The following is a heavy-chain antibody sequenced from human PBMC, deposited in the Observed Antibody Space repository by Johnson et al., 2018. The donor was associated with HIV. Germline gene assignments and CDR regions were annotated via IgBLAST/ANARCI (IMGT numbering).Heavy chain of an antibody. V-gene: IGHV3-30*18. J-gene: IGHJ3*02. CDR1: GFTFSSYG. Sequence: VQLVESGGGVVQPGRSLRLSCAASGFTFSSYGMHWVRRAPGKGLEWVAVISYDGSNKYYADSVKGQFTISRDNSKNTLYLQMNSLRAEDTAIYYCAKGRYSSSWYLAGAFDIWGQGTMVTVSS. CDR3: AKGRYSSSWYLAGAFDI. D-gene: IGHD6-13*01. CDR2: ISYDGSNK.